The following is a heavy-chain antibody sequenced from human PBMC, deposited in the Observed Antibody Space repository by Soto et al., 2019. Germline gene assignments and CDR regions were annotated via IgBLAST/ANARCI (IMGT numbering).Heavy chain of an antibody. J-gene: IGHJ1*01. CDR2: IYHSGST. Sequence: SETLSVTCAVAGVSISSINLLIWVRQPPGKGLEWIGEIYHSGSTNYNPSLKSRVTISVDKSKNQFSLKLSSVTAADTAVYYCAEGNELSSSWYWYFQHWGQGTLVTVSS. D-gene: IGHD6-13*01. V-gene: IGHV4-4*02. CDR1: GVSISSINL. CDR3: AEGNELSSSWYWYFQH.